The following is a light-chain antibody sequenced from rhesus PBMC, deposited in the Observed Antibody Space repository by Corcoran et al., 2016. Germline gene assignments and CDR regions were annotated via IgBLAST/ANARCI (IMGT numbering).Light chain of an antibody. CDR1: ENVNNY. V-gene: IGKV1-74*01. Sequence: DIQMTQSPSSLSASVGDRVTITCRASENVNNYLNWYQQKPGKAPKLLIDTASTLQSGVPSRFSGSGSGTDYTFTISSLQPEDVATYYCQHGYGTPYSFGQGTKVEIK. CDR3: QHGYGTPYS. J-gene: IGKJ2*01. CDR2: TAS.